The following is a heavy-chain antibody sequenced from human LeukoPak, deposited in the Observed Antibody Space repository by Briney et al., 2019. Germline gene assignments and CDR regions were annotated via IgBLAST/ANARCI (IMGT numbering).Heavy chain of an antibody. CDR2: IHYSGST. V-gene: IGHV4-59*12. D-gene: IGHD3-9*01. CDR3: ARLTYYDILTGYYTAGFDY. J-gene: IGHJ4*02. Sequence: SETLSLTCTVSGDSITSYYRSWIRQPPGKGLEWIAYIHYSGSTNYNPSLKNRVSISLDTSKNQFSLKLNSVTAADTAVYYCARLTYYDILTGYYTAGFDYWGQGTLVTVSS. CDR1: GDSITSYY.